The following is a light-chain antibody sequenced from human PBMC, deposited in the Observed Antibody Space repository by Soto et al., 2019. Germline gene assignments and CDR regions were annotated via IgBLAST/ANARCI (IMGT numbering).Light chain of an antibody. CDR2: DVN. J-gene: IGLJ2*01. Sequence: QSALTQPASVSGSPGQSITISCTGTSSDVGGYNYASWYQQHPGKAPKLLIYDVNNRTSGVSNRFSGSKSGNTASLTISGLQAEDEADYYCTSYTTTRTVIFGGGTKLTVL. CDR1: SSDVGGYNY. V-gene: IGLV2-14*03. CDR3: TSYTTTRTVI.